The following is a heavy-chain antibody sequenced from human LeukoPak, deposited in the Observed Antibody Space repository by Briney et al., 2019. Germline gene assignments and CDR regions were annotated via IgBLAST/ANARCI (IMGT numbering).Heavy chain of an antibody. J-gene: IGHJ4*02. D-gene: IGHD6-19*01. V-gene: IGHV1-8*03. Sequence: ASVKVSCKASGYTFTSYDINWVRQATGQGLEWMGWMNPNSGNTGYAQRFQGRVTITRNTSISTAYMELSSLRSEDTAVYCCARVGVSGWSEVDYWGQGTLVTVSS. CDR2: MNPNSGNT. CDR1: GYTFTSYD. CDR3: ARVGVSGWSEVDY.